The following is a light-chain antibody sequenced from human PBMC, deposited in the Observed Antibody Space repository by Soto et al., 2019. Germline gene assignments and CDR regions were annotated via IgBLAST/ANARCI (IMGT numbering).Light chain of an antibody. Sequence: QSVLTQPRSVSGSPGQSVTISCTGTSSDVGGYNYVSWYQQHPGKVPKLMIYDVSKRPSGVPDRFSGSKSGNTASLTIPGLQAEDEADYYCCSYAGSYTVVFGGGTKLTVL. V-gene: IGLV2-11*01. J-gene: IGLJ2*01. CDR3: CSYAGSYTVV. CDR2: DVS. CDR1: SSDVGGYNY.